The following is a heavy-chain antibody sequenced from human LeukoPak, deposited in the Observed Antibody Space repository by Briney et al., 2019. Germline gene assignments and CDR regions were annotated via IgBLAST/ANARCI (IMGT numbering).Heavy chain of an antibody. V-gene: IGHV3-23*01. CDR2: VTYSGAPT. Sequence: GGSLRLSCAASGFTFSDYAMSWVRQAPGKGLEWVSAVTYSGAPTYYADSVKGRFTISRDTPKNTLYLQMSSLRVEGTAVYYCAKGLQRTPYYYYGMDVWGQGTTVTVSS. CDR1: GFTFSDYA. J-gene: IGHJ6*02. D-gene: IGHD2-2*01. CDR3: AKGLQRTPYYYYGMDV.